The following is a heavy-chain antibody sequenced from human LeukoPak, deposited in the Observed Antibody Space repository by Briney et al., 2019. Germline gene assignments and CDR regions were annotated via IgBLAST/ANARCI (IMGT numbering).Heavy chain of an antibody. Sequence: GASVKVSCKASGYTFTGYYMHWVRQAPGQGLEWMGWINPNSGGTNYAQKFQGRVTMTRDTSIGTAYMELSRPRSDDTAVYYCARDPGIAVAGTIDYWGQGTLVTVSS. D-gene: IGHD6-19*01. J-gene: IGHJ4*02. CDR2: INPNSGGT. V-gene: IGHV1-2*02. CDR1: GYTFTGYY. CDR3: ARDPGIAVAGTIDY.